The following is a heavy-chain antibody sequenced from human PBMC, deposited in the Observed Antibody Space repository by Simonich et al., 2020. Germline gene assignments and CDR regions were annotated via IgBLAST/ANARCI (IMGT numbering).Heavy chain of an antibody. J-gene: IGHJ4*02. D-gene: IGHD5-12*01. Sequence: QVQLQESGPGLVKPSETLSLTCTVSGGSISSYYWSWIRQPPGKGLEWIGYIYYSGSTNYNPSLKSRVTISVDTSKNQFSLKLSSVTAADTAVYYCAIHDRWLQFYFDYWGQGTLVTVSS. CDR2: IYYSGST. V-gene: IGHV4-59*08. CDR1: GGSISSYY. CDR3: AIHDRWLQFYFDY.